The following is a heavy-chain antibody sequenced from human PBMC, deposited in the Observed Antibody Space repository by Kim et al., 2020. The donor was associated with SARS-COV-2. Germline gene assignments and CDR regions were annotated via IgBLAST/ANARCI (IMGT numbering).Heavy chain of an antibody. J-gene: IGHJ6*02. CDR3: AKSVGEYYYYYGLDA. CDR2: ISGSGGST. V-gene: IGHV3-23*01. Sequence: GGSLRLSCDASGFTFMNYAMTWVRQAPGKGLEWVAAISGSGGSTDYVDSVKGRFTISRDTSKEIVYLEMSSLRAEDTAVYFCAKSVGEYYYYYGLDAWGQGTTVIVSS. CDR1: GFTFMNYA. D-gene: IGHD3-10*01.